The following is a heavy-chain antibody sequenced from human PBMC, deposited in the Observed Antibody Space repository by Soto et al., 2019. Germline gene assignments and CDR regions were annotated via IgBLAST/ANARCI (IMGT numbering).Heavy chain of an antibody. D-gene: IGHD3-10*01. Sequence: DVQLLESGGGLAQPGGSLRLSCAASGFTFSSYAMHWVRQAPGKGLEWVSNINGGGSSTYYADSVKGRFTISRGNSKNTLYLQMNSLRADDTAVYYCAKVSASGSGTYTKRNFYYHYYGMEVWGQGTTVTVSS. CDR1: GFTFSSYA. CDR2: INGGGSST. V-gene: IGHV3-23*01. J-gene: IGHJ6*02. CDR3: AKVSASGSGTYTKRNFYYHYYGMEV.